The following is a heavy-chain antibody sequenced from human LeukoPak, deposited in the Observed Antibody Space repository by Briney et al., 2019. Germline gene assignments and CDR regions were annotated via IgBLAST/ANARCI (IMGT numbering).Heavy chain of an antibody. CDR1: GFTFSDYS. CDR3: ARDTMVRGVIVDYYYGMDV. D-gene: IGHD3-10*01. V-gene: IGHV3-11*01. Sequence: PGGSLRLSCAASGFTFSDYSMSWIRQAPGKGLEWVSYISSSGSTIYYADSVKGRFTISRDNAKNSLYLQMNSLRAEDTAVYYCARDTMVRGVIVDYYYGMDVWGQGTTVTVSS. CDR2: ISSSGSTI. J-gene: IGHJ6*02.